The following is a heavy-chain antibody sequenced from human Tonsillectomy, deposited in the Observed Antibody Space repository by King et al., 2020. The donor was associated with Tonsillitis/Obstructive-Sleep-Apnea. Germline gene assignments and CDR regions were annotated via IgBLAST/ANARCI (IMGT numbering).Heavy chain of an antibody. V-gene: IGHV4-31*03. D-gene: IGHD3-22*01. Sequence: QLQESGPGLVKPSQTLSLTCTVSGGSISSGGYYWSWIRQHPGKGLEWIGYIYYSGSTYYNPSLKSRVTISVDTSKNQFSLKLSSVTAADTAVYYCAGVNSSGYLTGAFDIWGQGKMVTVSS. CDR3: AGVNSSGYLTGAFDI. J-gene: IGHJ3*02. CDR2: IYYSGST. CDR1: GGSISSGGYY.